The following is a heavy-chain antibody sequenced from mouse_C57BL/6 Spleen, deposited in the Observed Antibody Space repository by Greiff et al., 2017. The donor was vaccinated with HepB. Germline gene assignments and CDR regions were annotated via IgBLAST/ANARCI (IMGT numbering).Heavy chain of an antibody. CDR2: ISDGGSYT. D-gene: IGHD1-3*01. CDR1: GFTFSSYA. V-gene: IGHV5-4*01. Sequence: VQLKESGGGLVKPGGSLKLSCAASGFTFSSYAMSWVRQTPEKRLEWVATISDGGSYTYYPDNVKGRFTISRDNAKNNLYLQMSHLKSEDTAMYYCARGLTNFDYWGQGTTLTVSS. CDR3: ARGLTNFDY. J-gene: IGHJ2*01.